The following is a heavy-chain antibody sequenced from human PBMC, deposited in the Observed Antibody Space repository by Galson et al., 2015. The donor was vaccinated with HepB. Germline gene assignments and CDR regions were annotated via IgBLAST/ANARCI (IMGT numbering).Heavy chain of an antibody. CDR2: ISVNSGST. J-gene: IGHJ6*03. D-gene: IGHD3-3*01. Sequence: SLRLSCAGSGLSFSNFAMNWVRQAPGKGLEWVSGISVNSGSTFYADSVRGRFTISRDNSKNTLYLQMNSLRGEDTAVYYCAKDGGQDFDLWSDSSPFYYYYYMDVWGNGTTVTVSS. V-gene: IGHV3-23*01. CDR1: GLSFSNFA. CDR3: AKDGGQDFDLWSDSSPFYYYYYMDV.